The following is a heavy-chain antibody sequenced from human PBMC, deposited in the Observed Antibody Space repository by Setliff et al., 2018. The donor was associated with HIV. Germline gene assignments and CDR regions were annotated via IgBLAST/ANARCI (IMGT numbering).Heavy chain of an antibody. CDR1: GGSISSYY. Sequence: KTSETLSLTCTVSGGSISSYYWSWIRQPAGKGLEWIGRIYINGSTTYSPSLKSRVTISVDTSKNRFSLKLRFVTAADTAAYYCARDQGHHFDSRGQVDFDLWGRGTLVTSPQ. J-gene: IGHJ2*01. D-gene: IGHD3-22*01. CDR2: IYINGST. CDR3: ARDQGHHFDSRGQVDFDL. V-gene: IGHV4-4*07.